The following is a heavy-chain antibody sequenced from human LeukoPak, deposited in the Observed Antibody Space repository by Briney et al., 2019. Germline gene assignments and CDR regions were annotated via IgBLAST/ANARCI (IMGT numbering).Heavy chain of an antibody. V-gene: IGHV3-11*03. Sequence: GGSLRLSCAASGFTFSDYYMNWIRQAPGKGLEWVSKISSSSSYTNYADSVKGRFTISRDNAKNSLNLQMNSLRAEDTAVYYCARLYCTRGSCSSYYDYWGQGTLVTVSS. J-gene: IGHJ4*02. CDR1: GFTFSDYY. CDR3: ARLYCTRGSCSSYYDY. D-gene: IGHD2-15*01. CDR2: ISSSSSYT.